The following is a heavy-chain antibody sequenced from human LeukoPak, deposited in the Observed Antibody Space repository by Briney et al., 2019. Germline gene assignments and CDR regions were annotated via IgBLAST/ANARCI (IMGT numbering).Heavy chain of an antibody. D-gene: IGHD3-9*01. J-gene: IGHJ4*02. CDR2: ISSSSSYI. V-gene: IGHV3-21*01. Sequence: KAGGSLRLSCAASGFTFSSYSMNWVRQAPGKGLEWVSSISSSSSYIYYADSVKGRFTISRDNAKNSLYLQMNSLRAEDTAVYYCARAYYDILTGYPDNFDYWGQGTLVTVSS. CDR1: GFTFSSYS. CDR3: ARAYYDILTGYPDNFDY.